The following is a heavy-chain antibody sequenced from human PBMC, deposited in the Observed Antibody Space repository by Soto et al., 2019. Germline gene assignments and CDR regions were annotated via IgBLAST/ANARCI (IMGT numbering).Heavy chain of an antibody. CDR2: ISGSGGST. J-gene: IGHJ4*02. CDR1: GFTFSSYA. Sequence: EVQLLESGGGLVQPGGSLRLSCAASGFTFSSYAMSWVRQAPGKGLEWVSAISGSGGSTYYADSVKGRFTISRDNSKNTLYLQMNSLRSEDTAVYDSAKDQRGEATQLWFNWGQGTLVTVSS. CDR3: AKDQRGEATQLWFN. D-gene: IGHD5-18*01. V-gene: IGHV3-23*01.